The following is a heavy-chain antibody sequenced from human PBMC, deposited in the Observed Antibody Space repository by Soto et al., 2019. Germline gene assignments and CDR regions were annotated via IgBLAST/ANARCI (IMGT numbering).Heavy chain of an antibody. V-gene: IGHV1-69*01. J-gene: IGHJ4*02. CDR1: GGLFSTSA. D-gene: IGHD3-22*01. Sequence: QEQLVQSGAEVKKSGSSVKVSCKASGGLFSTSAISWVRQAPGQGLEWMGGIIPVFATTYYAEKFEGRVTITADESTNTAYMELSSLRSEDTAMYYCARGDSGYVWFNEIWGQGTLVTVSS. CDR2: IIPVFATT. CDR3: ARGDSGYVWFNEI.